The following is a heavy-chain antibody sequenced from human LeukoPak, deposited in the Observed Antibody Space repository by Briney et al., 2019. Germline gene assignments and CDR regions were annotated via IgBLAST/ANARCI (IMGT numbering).Heavy chain of an antibody. J-gene: IGHJ5*02. CDR3: ARLPRYDFWRRWFDP. CDR1: GYTFTSYY. CDR2: INPSGGST. Sequence: ASVKVSCKASGYTFTSYYMHWVRQAPGQGLEWMGIINPSGGSTSYAQKFQGRVTMTRDTSTSTVYMELSSLRSEDTAVYYCARLPRYDFWRRWFDPWGQGTLVTVSS. V-gene: IGHV1-46*01. D-gene: IGHD3-3*01.